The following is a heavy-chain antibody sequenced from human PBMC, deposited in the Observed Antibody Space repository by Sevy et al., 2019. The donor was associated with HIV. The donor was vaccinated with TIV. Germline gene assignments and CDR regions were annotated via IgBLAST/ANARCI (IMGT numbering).Heavy chain of an antibody. J-gene: IGHJ4*02. CDR3: AATRECDYGSSGYFDY. Sequence: ASVKVSCKVSGYTLTKLSMHWVRQAPGKGLEWMGSFDPEDGERIYAQNFQGRVTMSEDTSTETAYMDLSSLRSDDTAVYFCAATRECDYGSSGYFDYWGQGTLVTVSS. CDR2: FDPEDGER. CDR1: GYTLTKLS. D-gene: IGHD3-22*01. V-gene: IGHV1-24*01.